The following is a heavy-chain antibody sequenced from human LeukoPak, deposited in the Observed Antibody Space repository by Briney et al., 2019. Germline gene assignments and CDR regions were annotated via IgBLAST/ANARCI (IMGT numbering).Heavy chain of an antibody. CDR3: ASYREAYDLYPHGLDV. J-gene: IGHJ3*01. V-gene: IGHV4-61*02. D-gene: IGHD5-24*01. CDR1: GASVSTTAYF. Sequence: PSDTLSLTCSVSGASVSTTAYFWNWIRQPAGEGLEWIVRIYASGNTHYNPSLKSRVTMSLDTSKNQFSLTMNSVTAADSAVYFCASYREAYDLYPHGLDVWGRGTVVTVSS. CDR2: IYASGNT.